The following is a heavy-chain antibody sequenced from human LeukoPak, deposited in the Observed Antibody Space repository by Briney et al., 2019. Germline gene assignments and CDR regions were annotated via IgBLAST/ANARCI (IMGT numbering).Heavy chain of an antibody. CDR2: ISASGGGT. J-gene: IGHJ4*02. V-gene: IGHV3-23*01. Sequence: GGSLRLSCAASGFTLSSYAMSWVRQAPRKGLEWVSSISASGGGTYYADSVKGRFTISRDTSKNTLYLQMNSLRAEDTAVYYCAPLAATTDYWGQGTLVTVSS. D-gene: IGHD5-12*01. CDR1: GFTLSSYA. CDR3: APLAATTDY.